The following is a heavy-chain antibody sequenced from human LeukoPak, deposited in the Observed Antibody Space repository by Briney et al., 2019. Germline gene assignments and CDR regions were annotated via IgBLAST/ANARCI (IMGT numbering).Heavy chain of an antibody. J-gene: IGHJ4*02. Sequence: ASVRVSCKASGYTFTSYYMHWVRQAPGQGLEWMGIINPSGGSTSYAQKFQGRVTMTRDTSTSTVYMELSSLRSEDTAVYYCARDIVVVPAATPLYYFDYWGQGTLVTVSS. CDR3: ARDIVVVPAATPLYYFDY. CDR2: INPSGGST. V-gene: IGHV1-46*01. D-gene: IGHD2-2*02. CDR1: GYTFTSYY.